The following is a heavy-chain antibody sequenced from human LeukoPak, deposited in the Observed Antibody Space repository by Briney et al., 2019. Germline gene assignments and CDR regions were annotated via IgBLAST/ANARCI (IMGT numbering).Heavy chain of an antibody. V-gene: IGHV7-4-1*02. CDR1: GYTFTSYA. J-gene: IGHJ4*02. Sequence: EASVKVSCKASGYTFTSYAMNWVRQAPGQGLEWMGWINTNTGNPTYAQGFTGRFVFSLDTSVSTAYLQISSLKAEDTAVYYCARGRFDYYDSSGVDYWGQGTLVTVSS. D-gene: IGHD3-22*01. CDR3: ARGRFDYYDSSGVDY. CDR2: INTNTGNP.